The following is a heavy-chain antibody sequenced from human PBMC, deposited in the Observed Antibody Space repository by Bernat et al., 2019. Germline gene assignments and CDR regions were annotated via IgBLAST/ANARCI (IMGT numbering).Heavy chain of an antibody. Sequence: EVQLVESGGGLVQPGGSLRLSCAASGFTFSSYSMNWVRQAPGKGLEWVSYISSSSSTIYYADSVKGRFTISRDNAKNSLYLQMNSLRDEDMAVYYCARGALYYDYIWGSYRPTHFDYWGQGTLVTVSS. CDR3: ARGALYYDYIWGSYRPTHFDY. D-gene: IGHD3-16*02. CDR1: GFTFSSYS. J-gene: IGHJ4*02. V-gene: IGHV3-48*02. CDR2: ISSSSSTI.